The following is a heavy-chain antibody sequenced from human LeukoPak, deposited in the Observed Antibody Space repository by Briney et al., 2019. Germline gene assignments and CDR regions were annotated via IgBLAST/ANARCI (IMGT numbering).Heavy chain of an antibody. CDR2: INSSSSYI. D-gene: IGHD2-2*01. V-gene: IGHV3-21*01. J-gene: IGHJ3*02. CDR1: GFTFSSYS. Sequence: GGSLRLSCAASGFTFSSYSMNWVRQAPGKGLEWVSSINSSSSYIYYADSVKGRFTISRDNAKNSLYLQMNSLRAEDTAVYYCAREIKLCSSTSCYAFDIWGQGTMVTVSS. CDR3: AREIKLCSSTSCYAFDI.